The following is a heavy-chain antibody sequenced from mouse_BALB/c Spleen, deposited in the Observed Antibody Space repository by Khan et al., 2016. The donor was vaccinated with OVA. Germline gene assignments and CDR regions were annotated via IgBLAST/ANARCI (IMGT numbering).Heavy chain of an antibody. Sequence: QIQLVQSGPDLKKPGETVKLSCKASGYSFTNYGMNWVKQSPGKALKWMGWINTYTGEATYADDLEGRFAFSLDTSANTAYLQINILTTEDTATDFGARSCDLTYTLAYWGQGTSVTVSS. CDR1: GYSFTNYG. D-gene: IGHD2-13*01. CDR3: ARSCDLTYTLAY. CDR2: INTYTGEA. J-gene: IGHJ4*01. V-gene: IGHV9-3-1*01.